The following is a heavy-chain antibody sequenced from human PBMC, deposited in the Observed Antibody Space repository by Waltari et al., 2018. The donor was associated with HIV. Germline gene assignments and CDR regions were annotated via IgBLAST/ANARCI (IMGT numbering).Heavy chain of an antibody. V-gene: IGHV4-4*07. CDR1: GGSISSYY. D-gene: IGHD3-22*01. Sequence: QVQLQESGPGLVKPSETLSLTCTVSGGSISSYYWRWIRQPAGKGLEWIGRIYTSGSTNYNPSLKSRVTMSVDTSKNQFSLKLSSVTAADTAVYYCARGPYYDSSGYSFDYWGQGTLVTVSS. CDR2: IYTSGST. J-gene: IGHJ4*02. CDR3: ARGPYYDSSGYSFDY.